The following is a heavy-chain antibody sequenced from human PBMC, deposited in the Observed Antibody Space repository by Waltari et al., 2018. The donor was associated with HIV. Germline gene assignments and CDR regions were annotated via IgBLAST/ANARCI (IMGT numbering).Heavy chain of an antibody. V-gene: IGHV3-74*01. CDR3: ASLYNYVWGSPPPFDY. CDR1: GFTFSSYW. CDR2: INSDGSST. Sequence: EVQLVESGGGLVQPGGSLRLSCAASGFTFSSYWMHWVRQAPGKGLVWVSRINSDGSSTNYPDSVKGRFTISRDNAKNTVYLQMNSLRAEDTALYYCASLYNYVWGSPPPFDYWGQGTLVTVSS. J-gene: IGHJ4*02. D-gene: IGHD3-16*01.